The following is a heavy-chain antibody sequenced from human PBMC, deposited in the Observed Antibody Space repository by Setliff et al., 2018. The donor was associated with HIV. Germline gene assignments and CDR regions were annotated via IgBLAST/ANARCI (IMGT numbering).Heavy chain of an antibody. CDR2: ISGSSNTI. CDR1: GISFGNHW. CDR3: VRGDWNNGLDV. D-gene: IGHD1-1*01. V-gene: IGHV3-48*04. J-gene: IGHJ6*02. Sequence: GGSLRLSCGASGISFGNHWMYWVRQAPGKGLEWVSCISGSSNTIHYADSVKGRFTISRDNAKKSLYLQMNSLRAEDTGLYHCVRGDWNNGLDVWGQGTTVTVSS.